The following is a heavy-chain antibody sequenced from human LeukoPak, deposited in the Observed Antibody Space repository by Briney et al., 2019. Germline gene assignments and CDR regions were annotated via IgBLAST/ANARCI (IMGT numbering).Heavy chain of an antibody. CDR1: GVTFSSYW. CDR3: ARDRWGYSYGGD. D-gene: IGHD5-18*01. Sequence: GGSLRLSRAASGVTFSSYWTSWVPQAPGKGLECVANIKEDGRQKYYVDSVKGRFTISRDNAKNSLYLQMNGLRAEDAAVYYCARDRWGYSYGGDWGQGTLVTVSS. V-gene: IGHV3-7*01. CDR2: IKEDGRQK. J-gene: IGHJ4*02.